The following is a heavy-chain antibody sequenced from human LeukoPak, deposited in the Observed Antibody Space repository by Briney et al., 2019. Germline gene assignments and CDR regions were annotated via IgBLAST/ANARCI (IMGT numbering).Heavy chain of an antibody. CDR3: ARGVHYYDSSDYTILFDY. Sequence: ASVKVSCKASGYTFTSYDINWVRQATGQGLEWMGWMNPNSGNTGYAQKFQGRVTMTRNTSISTAYMELSSLRSEDTAVYYCARGVHYYDSSDYTILFDYCGQGTLVTVSS. V-gene: IGHV1-8*01. J-gene: IGHJ4*02. CDR2: MNPNSGNT. CDR1: GYTFTSYD. D-gene: IGHD3-22*01.